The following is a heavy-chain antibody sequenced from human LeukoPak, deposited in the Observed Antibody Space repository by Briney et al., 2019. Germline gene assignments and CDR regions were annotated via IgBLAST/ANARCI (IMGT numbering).Heavy chain of an antibody. CDR3: ASQGHSSGWDPYYFDY. CDR2: IYPGDSDT. J-gene: IGHJ4*02. D-gene: IGHD6-19*01. CDR1: GYSFTSYW. V-gene: IGHV5-51*01. Sequence: GESLKISCKGSGYSFTSYWIGWVRQMPGKGLEWMGIIYPGDSDTRYSPFFQGQVTISADKSISTAYLQWSSLKASDTAMYYCASQGHSSGWDPYYFDYWGQGTLVTVSS.